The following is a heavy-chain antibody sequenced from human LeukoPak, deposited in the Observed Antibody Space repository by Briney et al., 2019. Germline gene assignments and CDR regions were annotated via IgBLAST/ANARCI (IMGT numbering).Heavy chain of an antibody. CDR1: GGTFSSYA. V-gene: IGHV1-69*13. CDR2: VIPIFGTA. D-gene: IGHD3-22*01. CDR3: ARDGFTYYDSSGSRVYGMDV. J-gene: IGHJ6*02. Sequence: SVKVSCKASGGTFSSYAISWVRQAPGQGLEWMGGVIPIFGTANYAQKFQGRVTITADESTSTAYMELSSLRSEDTAVYYCARDGFTYYDSSGSRVYGMDVWGQGTTVTVSS.